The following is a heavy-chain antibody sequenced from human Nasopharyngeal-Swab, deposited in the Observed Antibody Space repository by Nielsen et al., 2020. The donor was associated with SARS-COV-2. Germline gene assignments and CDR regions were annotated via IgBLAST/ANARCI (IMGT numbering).Heavy chain of an antibody. CDR3: ARDSQLELRSADYYYYGMDV. V-gene: IGHV3-7*03. D-gene: IGHD1-7*01. J-gene: IGHJ6*02. CDR2: IKQDGSEK. Sequence: GESLKISCVASGFTFSSYWMSWVRQAPGKGLEWVANIKQDGSEKYYVDSVKGRFTISRDNAKNSLYLQINSLRAEDTAVYYCARDSQLELRSADYYYYGMDVWGQGTTVTVSS. CDR1: GFTFSSYW.